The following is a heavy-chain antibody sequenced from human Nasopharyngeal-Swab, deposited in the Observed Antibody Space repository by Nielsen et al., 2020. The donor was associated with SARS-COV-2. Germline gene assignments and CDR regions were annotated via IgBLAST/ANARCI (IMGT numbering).Heavy chain of an antibody. V-gene: IGHV4-61*05. Sequence: WIRQPPGKGLEWIGYIYYSGSTYYNPSLKSRVTISVDKSKNQFSLKLSSVTAADTAVYYCARIPADVVVPAARWWGFDYWGQGTLVTVS. CDR3: ARIPADVVVPAARWWGFDY. D-gene: IGHD2-2*01. J-gene: IGHJ4*02. CDR2: IYYSGST.